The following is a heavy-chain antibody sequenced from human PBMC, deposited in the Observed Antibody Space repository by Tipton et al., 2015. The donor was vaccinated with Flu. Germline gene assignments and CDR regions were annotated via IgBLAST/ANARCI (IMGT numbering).Heavy chain of an antibody. CDR1: GGSISSYY. Sequence: LRLSCTVSGGSISSYYWSWIRQPPGMGLEWIGYIYYSGSTNYNPSLKSRVTISVDTSKNQFSLKLSSVTAADTAVYYCARDRGSGALYYYYYGMDVWGQGTTVTVSS. CDR2: IYYSGST. D-gene: IGHD6-25*01. V-gene: IGHV4-59*01. J-gene: IGHJ6*02. CDR3: ARDRGSGALYYYYYGMDV.